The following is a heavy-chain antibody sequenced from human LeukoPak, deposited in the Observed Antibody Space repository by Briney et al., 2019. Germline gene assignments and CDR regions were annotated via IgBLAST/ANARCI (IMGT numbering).Heavy chain of an antibody. J-gene: IGHJ3*02. CDR2: IRSKANSYAT. Sequence: GGSLKLSCAASGFTFSGSAMHWFRQASGKGLEWVGRIRSKANSYATAYAASVKGRFTISRDDSKNMAYLQMNSLKTEDTAVYYCTRHGGRDYYDSTEDAFDIWGQGTMVTVSS. CDR3: TRHGGRDYYDSTEDAFDI. V-gene: IGHV3-73*01. CDR1: GFTFSGSA. D-gene: IGHD3-22*01.